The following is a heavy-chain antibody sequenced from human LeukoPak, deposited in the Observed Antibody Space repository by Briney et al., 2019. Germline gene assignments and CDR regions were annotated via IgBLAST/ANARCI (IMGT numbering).Heavy chain of an antibody. CDR1: SYTFSSYG. D-gene: IGHD6-13*01. J-gene: IGHJ4*02. CDR3: ARAGAAAGTPFDY. CDR2: ITSYNGNT. Sequence: GASVKVSCKASSYTFSSYGISWVRQAPGQGLEWMGWITSYNGNTKYAQQLQGRVTMTTDTSTGTAYMELRSLRSDDTAVYYCARAGAAAGTPFDYWGQGTLVTVSS. V-gene: IGHV1-18*01.